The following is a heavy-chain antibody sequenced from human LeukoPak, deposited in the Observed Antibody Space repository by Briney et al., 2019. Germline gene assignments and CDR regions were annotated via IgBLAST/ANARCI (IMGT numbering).Heavy chain of an antibody. CDR3: ARDRGPIVVVPAASDAFDI. D-gene: IGHD2-2*01. Sequence: VSCKASGGTFSSYAISWVRQAPGQGLEWMGGIIPIFGTANYAQKFQGRVTITTDESTSTAYMELSSLRSEDTAVYYCARDRGPIVVVPAASDAFDIWGQGTMVTVSS. CDR2: IIPIFGTA. V-gene: IGHV1-69*05. J-gene: IGHJ3*02. CDR1: GGTFSSYA.